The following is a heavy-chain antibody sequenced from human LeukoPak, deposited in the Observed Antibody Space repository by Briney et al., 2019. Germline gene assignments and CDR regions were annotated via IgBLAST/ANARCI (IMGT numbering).Heavy chain of an antibody. CDR2: IYTSGST. V-gene: IGHV4-61*02. CDR3: ARVKSGSYHY. Sequence: ASETLSLTCTVSGGSISSGSYYWSWIRQPAGKGLEWIGRIYTSGSTNYNPSLKSRVTISVDTSKNQFSLKLSSVTAADTAVYYCARVKSGSYHYWGQGTLVTVSS. D-gene: IGHD1-26*01. J-gene: IGHJ4*02. CDR1: GGSISSGSYY.